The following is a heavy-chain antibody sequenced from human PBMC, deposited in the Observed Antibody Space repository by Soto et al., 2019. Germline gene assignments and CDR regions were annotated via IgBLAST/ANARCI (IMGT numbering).Heavy chain of an antibody. CDR3: ARDKITGLFDY. CDR1: GVSINRNYF. J-gene: IGHJ4*02. V-gene: IGHV4-39*07. D-gene: IGHD2-8*02. Sequence: SETLSLTCAFSGVSINRNYFWVWCRQPPGRGLEWIGSIYYGGNAYYNPSLKSRVTISVDTSKNQFSLKLTSVTAADTAVYYCARDKITGLFDYWGQGTLVTVSS. CDR2: IYYGGNA.